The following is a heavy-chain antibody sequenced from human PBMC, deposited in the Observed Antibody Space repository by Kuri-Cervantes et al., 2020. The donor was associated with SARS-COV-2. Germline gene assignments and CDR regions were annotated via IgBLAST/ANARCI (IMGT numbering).Heavy chain of an antibody. Sequence: ASVKVSCKASRYTFTMYSVHWVRQAPGQGLEWMGVINPSGGSTSYAQKFQDRITMTRDTSTSTVYMELSSLRSEDTAVYSCARDSFDYDSTGSHYWGQGTLVTVSS. CDR2: INPSGGST. V-gene: IGHV1-46*01. D-gene: IGHD3-22*01. J-gene: IGHJ4*02. CDR1: RYTFTMYS. CDR3: ARDSFDYDSTGSHY.